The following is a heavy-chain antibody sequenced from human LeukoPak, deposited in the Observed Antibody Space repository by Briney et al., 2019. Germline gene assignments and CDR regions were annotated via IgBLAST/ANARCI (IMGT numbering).Heavy chain of an antibody. V-gene: IGHV4-34*01. CDR1: GGSFSGFY. CDR3: ARRPKSFDN. D-gene: IGHD6-6*01. Sequence: SETLSLTCAVYGGSFSGFYWSWIRQPPGEGLEWIGEINHSGSTNYNPSLKSRVSISVDTSKNQFSLKLTSVTAADTAMYFCARRPKSFDNWGQGTLVTVSS. J-gene: IGHJ4*02. CDR2: INHSGST.